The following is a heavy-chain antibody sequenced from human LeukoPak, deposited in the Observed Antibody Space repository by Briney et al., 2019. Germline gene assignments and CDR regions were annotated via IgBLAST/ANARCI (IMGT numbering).Heavy chain of an antibody. D-gene: IGHD6-6*01. CDR1: GYSFTSYW. Sequence: GESLKISCKGSGYSFTSYWIGWVRQMPGKGLEWMGFIYPGDSDTRYSPSFQGQVTISADKSISTAYLQWSSLKASDTAMYYCARQSSQDSSSSSTFDYWGQGTLVTVSS. CDR3: ARQSSQDSSSSSTFDY. V-gene: IGHV5-51*01. J-gene: IGHJ4*02. CDR2: IYPGDSDT.